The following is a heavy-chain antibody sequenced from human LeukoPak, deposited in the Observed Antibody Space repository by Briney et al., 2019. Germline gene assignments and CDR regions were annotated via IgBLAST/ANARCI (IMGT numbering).Heavy chain of an antibody. CDR1: GGSISSYY. D-gene: IGHD2-15*01. J-gene: IGHJ5*02. V-gene: IGHV4-59*01. CDR3: ARVTRGSCRFDP. Sequence: PSETLSLTCTVSGGSISSYYWSWIRQPPGKGLEWIGYIYYSGSTNYNPSLKSRVTISADTSKNQFSLKLSSVTAADTAVYYCARVTRGSCRFDPWGQGTLVTVSS. CDR2: IYYSGST.